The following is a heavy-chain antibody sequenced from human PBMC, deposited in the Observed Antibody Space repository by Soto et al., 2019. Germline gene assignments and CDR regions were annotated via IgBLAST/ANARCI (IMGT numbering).Heavy chain of an antibody. Sequence: SETLSLTCAVYGGSFSGYYWSWIRQPPGKGLEWIGEINHSGSTNYNPSLKSRVTISVDTSKNQFSLKLSSVTAADTAVYYCARRPYCSSTSCYSYYYYMDVWGKGTTVTVSS. D-gene: IGHD2-2*02. J-gene: IGHJ6*03. CDR2: INHSGST. CDR1: GGSFSGYY. CDR3: ARRPYCSSTSCYSYYYYMDV. V-gene: IGHV4-34*01.